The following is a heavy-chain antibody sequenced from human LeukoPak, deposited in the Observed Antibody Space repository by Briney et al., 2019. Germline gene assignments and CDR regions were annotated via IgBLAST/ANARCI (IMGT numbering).Heavy chain of an antibody. CDR3: ARDSHGYSSSSHLGY. Sequence: PSETLSLTCTVSGGSISSGGYYWSWIRQHPGKGLEWIGYIYYSGSTYYNPSLKSRVTIAVDTSKNQFSLKLSSVTAADTAVYYCARDSHGYSSSSHLGYWGQGTLVTVSS. V-gene: IGHV4-31*03. D-gene: IGHD6-6*01. CDR2: IYYSGST. J-gene: IGHJ4*02. CDR1: GGSISSGGYY.